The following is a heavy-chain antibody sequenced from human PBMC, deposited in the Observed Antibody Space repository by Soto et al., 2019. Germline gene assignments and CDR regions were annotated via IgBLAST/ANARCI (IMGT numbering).Heavy chain of an antibody. CDR2: ISGSGGST. Sequence: GGSLRLSCAASGFTFSSYAMSWVRQPPGKGLEWVSAISGSGGSTYYADSVKGRFTISRDNSKNTLYLQMNSLRAEDTAVYYCAKSRAGYYDSSGYPFPFDYWGQGTLVTVSS. D-gene: IGHD3-22*01. CDR1: GFTFSSYA. V-gene: IGHV3-23*01. J-gene: IGHJ4*02. CDR3: AKSRAGYYDSSGYPFPFDY.